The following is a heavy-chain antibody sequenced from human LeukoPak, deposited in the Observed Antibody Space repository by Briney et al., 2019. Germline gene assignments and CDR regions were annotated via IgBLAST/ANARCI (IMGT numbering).Heavy chain of an antibody. Sequence: GGSLRLSCAVSGFTFSSYWMYWVRQAPGKGLVWVSRLNGDGDYTNYEDSVKGRFTISRDNAKNSLYLQMNSLRAEDTAVYYCASTGLRFLEWLLPVLDYWGRGTLVTVSS. D-gene: IGHD3-3*01. J-gene: IGHJ4*02. CDR2: LNGDGDYT. CDR1: GFTFSSYW. CDR3: ASTGLRFLEWLLPVLDY. V-gene: IGHV3-74*01.